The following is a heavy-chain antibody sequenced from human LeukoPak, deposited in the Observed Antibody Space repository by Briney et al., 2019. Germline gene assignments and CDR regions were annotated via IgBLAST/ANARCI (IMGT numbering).Heavy chain of an antibody. Sequence: GGSLRLSCAASGLTVDGSWMNWVRQAPGKGLEWVANMDPSGSQKRYVDSVKGRFSISKDNPGTSLYLEMYSLRAEDTAIYYCAIWTSGNYWGQGTLVTVSS. V-gene: IGHV3-7*01. CDR2: MDPSGSQK. J-gene: IGHJ4*02. CDR1: GLTVDGSW. CDR3: AIWTSGNY. D-gene: IGHD1-1*01.